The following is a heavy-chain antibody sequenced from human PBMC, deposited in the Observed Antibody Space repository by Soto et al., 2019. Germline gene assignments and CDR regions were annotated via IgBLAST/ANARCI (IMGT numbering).Heavy chain of an antibody. D-gene: IGHD6-13*01. CDR2: IDTDGSST. Sequence: GGSLRLSCAASGFTFSRFWMHWVRQAPGKGLVWVSRIDTDGSSTTYADSVKGRFTISRDNAKNTLYLQMDSLRAEDTGVYYCTRDPGAYSSTWSFYFDSWGQGTLVTVSS. V-gene: IGHV3-74*01. CDR1: GFTFSRFW. CDR3: TRDPGAYSSTWSFYFDS. J-gene: IGHJ4*02.